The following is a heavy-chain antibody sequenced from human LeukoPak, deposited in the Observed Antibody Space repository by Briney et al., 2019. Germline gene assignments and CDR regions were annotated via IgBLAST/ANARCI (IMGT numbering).Heavy chain of an antibody. Sequence: SETLSLTCTVSGGSISSGDYYWSWLRQAPGKGLEWIGYIYYSGSTYYNPSLKSRVTISVDTSKNQFSLKLSSVTAADTAVYYCARSIVVVPAAIVVDAFDIWGQGTMVTVSS. J-gene: IGHJ3*02. CDR2: IYYSGST. CDR3: ARSIVVVPAAIVVDAFDI. D-gene: IGHD2-2*02. V-gene: IGHV4-30-4*08. CDR1: GGSISSGDYY.